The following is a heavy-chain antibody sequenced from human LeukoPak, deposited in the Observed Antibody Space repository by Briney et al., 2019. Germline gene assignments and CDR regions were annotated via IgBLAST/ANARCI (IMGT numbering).Heavy chain of an antibody. CDR1: GGSISSYY. CDR2: IYYSGST. V-gene: IGHV4-59*08. D-gene: IGHD1-26*01. Sequence: SSETLSLTCTVSGGSISSYYWSWIRQPPGKGLEWIGYIYYSGSTNYNPSLKSRVTISVDTSKNQFSLKLSSVTAADTAVYYCARSTRIVGATSVDNRGQGTLVTVSS. CDR3: ARSTRIVGATSVDN. J-gene: IGHJ4*02.